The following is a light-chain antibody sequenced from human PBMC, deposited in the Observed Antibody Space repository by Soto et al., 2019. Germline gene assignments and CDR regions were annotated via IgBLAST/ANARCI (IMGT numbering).Light chain of an antibody. J-gene: IGLJ2*01. CDR3: SSKTGISALI. CDR1: SSDIGSQNR. V-gene: IGLV2-18*02. Sequence: QSALTQPPSVSRSPGQSVTISCTGTSSDIGSQNRVSWYQQSPGTAPKLMIYEVSNRPSGVPDRFSGSKSGNTASLTISGLQAEDEADYYCSSKTGISALIFGGGTKLTVL. CDR2: EVS.